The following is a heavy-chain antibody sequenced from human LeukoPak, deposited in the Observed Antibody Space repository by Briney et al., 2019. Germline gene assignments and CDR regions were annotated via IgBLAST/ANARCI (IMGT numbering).Heavy chain of an antibody. CDR1: GYTFTSYA. V-gene: IGHV1-18*01. D-gene: IGHD6-13*01. CDR2: NSGNNGNT. CDR3: ARKQQLVGDY. J-gene: IGHJ4*02. Sequence: ASVKVSCKASGYTFTSYAITWVRQAPGQGLEWVGWNSGNNGNTKYAQKFQGRVTMTTDTSTNTAYMELRSLRSDDTAVYYCARKQQLVGDYWGQGTLVTVSS.